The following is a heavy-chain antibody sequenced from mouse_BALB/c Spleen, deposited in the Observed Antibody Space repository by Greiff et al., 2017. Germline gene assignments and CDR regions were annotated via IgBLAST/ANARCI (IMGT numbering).Heavy chain of an antibody. Sequence: EVKVVESGGGLVQPGGSRKLSCAASGFTFSSFGMHWVRQAPEKGLEWVAYISSGSSTIYYADTVKGRFTISRDNPKNTLFLQMSSLKSEDTAMYYCARRYYDYDVGAMDDWGQGTSVTVSS. CDR2: ISSGSSTI. V-gene: IGHV5-17*02. D-gene: IGHD2-4*01. J-gene: IGHJ4*01. CDR3: ARRYYDYDVGAMDD. CDR1: GFTFSSFG.